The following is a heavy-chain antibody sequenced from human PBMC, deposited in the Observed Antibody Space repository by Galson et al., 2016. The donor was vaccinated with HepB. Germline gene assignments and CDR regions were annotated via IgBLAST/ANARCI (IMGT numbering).Heavy chain of an antibody. CDR3: AREAWLWLVKSSFDL. D-gene: IGHD6-19*01. Sequence: TLSLTCTVSGVSIGSVGNYWSWIRQSAGKGLEWLGHIYANGTSHYNPSLQSRLAISVDTSQNQISLRLSSVTATDTALYFCAREAWLWLVKSSFDLWGQGTMVTVAS. J-gene: IGHJ3*01. V-gene: IGHV4-61*09. CDR2: IYANGTS. CDR1: GVSIGSVGNY.